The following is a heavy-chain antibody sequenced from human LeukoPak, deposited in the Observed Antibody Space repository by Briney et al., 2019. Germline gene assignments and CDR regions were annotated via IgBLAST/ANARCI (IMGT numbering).Heavy chain of an antibody. V-gene: IGHV3-23*01. CDR2: VSGKGDER. J-gene: IGHJ5*02. D-gene: IGHD3-10*01. Sequence: PGGSLRLSCTVSVLTFRNYATTWVRQAPGKGLEWLSTVSGKGDERFYADSVKGRFTLSRDNSKNTLNLQMNSLRVEDTALYYCAKGGHYSFFDAWGQGILVTVSS. CDR1: VLTFRNYA. CDR3: AKGGHYSFFDA.